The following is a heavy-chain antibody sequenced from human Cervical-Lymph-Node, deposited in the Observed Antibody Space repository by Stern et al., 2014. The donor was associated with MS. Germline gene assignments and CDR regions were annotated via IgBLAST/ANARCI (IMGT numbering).Heavy chain of an antibody. V-gene: IGHV2-26*01. J-gene: IGHJ5*02. CDR1: GLSLSNPRMG. D-gene: IGHD1-26*01. CDR3: ARSYSGTYLDWFDP. CDR2: IFSTDEK. Sequence: QITLKESGPVLVKPTETLTLTCSVSGLSLSNPRMGVSWIRQPPGKALEWLAHIFSTDEKSYSTSLESRLTISRGTSKSQVDLTMTNMDPVDTATYYCARSYSGTYLDWFDPWGQGTLVTVSS.